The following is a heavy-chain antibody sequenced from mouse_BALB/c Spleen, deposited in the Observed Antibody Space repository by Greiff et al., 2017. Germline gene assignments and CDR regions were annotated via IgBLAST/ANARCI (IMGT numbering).Heavy chain of an antibody. Sequence: VQLQQSGAELVRPGALVKLSCKASGFNIKDYYMHWVKQRPEQGLEWIGWIDPENGNTIYDPKFQGKASITADTSSNTAYLQLSSLTSEDTAVYYCALYGNYDWFAYWGQGTLVTVSA. J-gene: IGHJ3*01. V-gene: IGHV14-1*02. CDR2: IDPENGNT. CDR1: GFNIKDYY. CDR3: ALYGNYDWFAY. D-gene: IGHD2-10*02.